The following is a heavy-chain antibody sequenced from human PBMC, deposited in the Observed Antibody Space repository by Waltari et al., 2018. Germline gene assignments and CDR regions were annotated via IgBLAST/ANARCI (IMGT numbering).Heavy chain of an antibody. D-gene: IGHD3-16*01. V-gene: IGHV3-23*01. J-gene: IGHJ6*02. CDR3: AKAVGAGYYYGMDV. CDR1: GFTFSSYA. Sequence: EVQLLESGGGLVQPGGSLRLSCAASGFTFSSYATSWVRQAPGKGLEWVSAISGSGGSTYYADSVKGRFTISRDNSKNTLYLQMNSLRAEDTAVYYCAKAVGAGYYYGMDVWGQGTTVTVSS. CDR2: ISGSGGST.